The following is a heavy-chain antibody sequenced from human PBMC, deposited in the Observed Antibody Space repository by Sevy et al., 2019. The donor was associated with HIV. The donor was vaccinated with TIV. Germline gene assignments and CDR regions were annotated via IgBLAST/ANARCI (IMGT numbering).Heavy chain of an antibody. CDR2: ISYDGGSK. J-gene: IGHJ4*02. D-gene: IGHD6-13*01. CDR1: GFTFNTYA. Sequence: WGTLRLSCAASGFTFNTYAMHWVRQAPGNGLEWVAVISYDGGSKYYADSVKGRFTISRDNSKNTLYLQMISLRPEDSAIYYCARGRAIAAAGTLDYWGQGTLVTVSS. CDR3: ARGRAIAAAGTLDY. V-gene: IGHV3-30-3*01.